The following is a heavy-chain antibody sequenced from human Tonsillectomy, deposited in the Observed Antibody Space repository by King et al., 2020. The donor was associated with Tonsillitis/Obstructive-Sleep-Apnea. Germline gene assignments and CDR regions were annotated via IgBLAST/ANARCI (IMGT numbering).Heavy chain of an antibody. V-gene: IGHV4-59*01. CDR1: GGSISSYY. Sequence: QLQESGPGLVKPSETLSLTCTVSGGSISSYYWSWIRQPPGKGLEWIGYIYYSGSTNYNPSLKSRVTISVDTSKKQFYLKLSSVTAADTAVYYCARTADFWSGYPPSYYYMDVWGKGTTVTVSS. CDR3: ARTADFWSGYPPSYYYMDV. J-gene: IGHJ6*03. D-gene: IGHD3-3*01. CDR2: IYYSGST.